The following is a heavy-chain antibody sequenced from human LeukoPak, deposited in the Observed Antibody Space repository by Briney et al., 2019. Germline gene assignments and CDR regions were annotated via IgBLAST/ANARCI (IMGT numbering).Heavy chain of an antibody. CDR1: GFTFGDYA. V-gene: IGHV3-49*04. CDR3: TRDQRRDGYNYLYYYYYMDV. J-gene: IGHJ6*03. D-gene: IGHD5-24*01. Sequence: GGSLRLSCTASGFTFGDYAMSWVRQAPGKGLEWVGFIRSKAYGGTTEYAASVKGRFTISRDGSKSIAYLQMNSLKTEDTAVYYCTRDQRRDGYNYLYYYYYMDVWGKGTTVTVSS. CDR2: IRSKAYGGTT.